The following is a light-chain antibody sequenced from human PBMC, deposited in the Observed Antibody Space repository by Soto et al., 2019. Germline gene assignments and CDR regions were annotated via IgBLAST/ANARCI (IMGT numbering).Light chain of an antibody. CDR1: TSNIGAGYD. CDR2: INI. Sequence: QAVLTQPPSVSGAPEQRVTISCTGTTSNIGAGYDVNWYQQLPGTAPKLLLYININRPSGVPDRFSGSKSGTSASLTITGLQHEDEADYFCQSDERSLSGTSFGGGTKLTVL. J-gene: IGLJ2*01. CDR3: QSDERSLSGTS. V-gene: IGLV1-40*01.